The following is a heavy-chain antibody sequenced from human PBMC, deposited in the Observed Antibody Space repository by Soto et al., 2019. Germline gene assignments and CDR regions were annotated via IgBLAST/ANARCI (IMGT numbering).Heavy chain of an antibody. J-gene: IGHJ4*02. V-gene: IGHV4-59*01. CDR1: GGSISSYY. CDR2: IYYSGST. Sequence: SETLSLTCTVSGGSISSYYWSWIRQPPGKGLEWIGYIYYSGSTNYNPSLKSRVTISVDTSKNQVSLILTSVTAADTAVYYCAATPRYWGPGTLVTVLL. CDR3: AATPRY.